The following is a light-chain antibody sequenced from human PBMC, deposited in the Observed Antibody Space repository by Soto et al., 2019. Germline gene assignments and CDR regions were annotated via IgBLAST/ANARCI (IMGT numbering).Light chain of an antibody. V-gene: IGKV3-11*01. Sequence: EIVLTQSPATLSLSPGERGTLSSRASQSVNSYLAWYQQKPGQAPRLLIYDASNRATGVPSRFSGSASGTDFTLTISSLEPEDFAVYYCQQGGSWPLTIGGGTKVEIK. CDR1: QSVNSY. CDR3: QQGGSWPLT. J-gene: IGKJ4*01. CDR2: DAS.